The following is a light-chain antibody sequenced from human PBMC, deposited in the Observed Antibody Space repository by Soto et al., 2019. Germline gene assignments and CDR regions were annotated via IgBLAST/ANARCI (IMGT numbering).Light chain of an antibody. CDR3: QVWDL. Sequence: SYELTQPPSVSVAPGKTARITCGGNNIGSKSVHWYQQKPGQAPVLVIYYDSDRPSGIPERFSGSNSGNTATLTISRVEAGDEADYYCQVWDLFGGGTKLTVL. J-gene: IGLJ2*01. V-gene: IGLV3-21*04. CDR2: YDS. CDR1: NIGSKS.